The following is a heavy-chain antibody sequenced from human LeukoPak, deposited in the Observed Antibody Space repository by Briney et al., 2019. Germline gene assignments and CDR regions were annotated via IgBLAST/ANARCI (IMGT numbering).Heavy chain of an antibody. CDR2: ISAYNGNT. J-gene: IGHJ6*03. V-gene: IGHV1-18*01. Sequence: ASVKVSFKASGYTFTIYGISWVRQAPGQGLEWMGGISAYNGNTKYEQKIQGRVTMTTDPSTSTDYMELRRLRSDDTAVHYCARGGGYYYSMHLWGKGTTVPVSS. CDR1: GYTFTIYG. CDR3: ARGGGYYYSMHL.